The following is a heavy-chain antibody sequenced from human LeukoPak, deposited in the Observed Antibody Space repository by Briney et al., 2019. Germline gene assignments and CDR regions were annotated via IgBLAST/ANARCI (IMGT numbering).Heavy chain of an antibody. Sequence: GGSLRLSCAASGFTVRNNYMSWVRQAPGKGLEWVSIIYSGENTHYSDSVKGRFTISRDNSKNTLYLQMNSLRAEDTAVYYCARVAVADPYIQHWGQGTPVTVFS. CDR1: GFTVRNNY. V-gene: IGHV3-53*01. J-gene: IGHJ1*01. CDR3: ARVAVADPYIQH. CDR2: IYSGENT. D-gene: IGHD6-13*01.